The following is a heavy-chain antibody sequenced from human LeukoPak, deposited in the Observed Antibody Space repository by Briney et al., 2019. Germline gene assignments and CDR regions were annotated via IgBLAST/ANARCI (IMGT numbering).Heavy chain of an antibody. V-gene: IGHV3-30*18. J-gene: IGHJ4*02. CDR3: AKDLSSGSRRAY. CDR1: GIIFDDYG. Sequence: GGSLRLSCAASGIIFDDYGMSWVRRAPGKGLEWVAVISYDGSNKYYADSVKGRFTISRDNSKNTLYLQMNSLRAEDTGVYYCAKDLSSGSRRAYWGQGTLVTVSS. D-gene: IGHD6-19*01. CDR2: ISYDGSNK.